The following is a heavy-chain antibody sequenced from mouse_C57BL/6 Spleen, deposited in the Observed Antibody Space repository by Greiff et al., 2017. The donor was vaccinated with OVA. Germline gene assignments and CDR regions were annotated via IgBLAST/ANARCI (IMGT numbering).Heavy chain of an antibody. D-gene: IGHD1-1*02. CDR3: AGDYAAMDY. Sequence: QVQLQQSGAELVRPGTSVKVSCKASGYAFTNYLIEWVKQRPGQGLEWIGVINPGSGGTNYNEKFKGKATLTADKSSSTAYMQLRSLTSEEAAVYFCAGDYAAMDYWGQGTSVTVSS. V-gene: IGHV1-54*01. CDR1: GYAFTNYL. CDR2: INPGSGGT. J-gene: IGHJ4*01.